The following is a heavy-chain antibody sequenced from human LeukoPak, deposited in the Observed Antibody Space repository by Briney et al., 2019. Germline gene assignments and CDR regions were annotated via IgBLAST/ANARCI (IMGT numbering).Heavy chain of an antibody. CDR1: GFTFSSYG. CDR2: IWYDGSNK. V-gene: IGHV3-33*01. Sequence: GGSLRLSCAASGFTFSSYGMHWVRQAPGKGLEWVAVIWYDGSNKYYADSVKGRFTISRDNSKNTLYLQMNSLRAEDTAVYYCARGVSFDYNINCFDPWGQGTLVTVSS. D-gene: IGHD4-11*01. CDR3: ARGVSFDYNINCFDP. J-gene: IGHJ5*02.